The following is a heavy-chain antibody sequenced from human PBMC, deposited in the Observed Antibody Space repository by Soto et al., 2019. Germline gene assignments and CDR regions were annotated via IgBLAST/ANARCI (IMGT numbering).Heavy chain of an antibody. D-gene: IGHD6-6*01. CDR1: GGSFSGYY. CDR3: ARVKRGSSSP. Sequence: PSETLSLTCAVYGGSFSGYYWSWIRQPPGKGLEWIGEINHSGSTNYNPSLKSRVTISVDTSKNQFSLKLSSVTAADTAVYYCARVKRGSSSPWGQGTLVTVSS. CDR2: INHSGST. V-gene: IGHV4-34*01. J-gene: IGHJ5*02.